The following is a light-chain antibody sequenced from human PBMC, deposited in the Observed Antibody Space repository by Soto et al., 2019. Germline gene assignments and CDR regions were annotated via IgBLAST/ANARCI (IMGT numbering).Light chain of an antibody. J-gene: IGKJ1*01. CDR2: AAS. CDR3: QKYNSAPWT. Sequence: DIQMTQSPSSLSASLGDRVAITCRASQGIGNSLAWYQQKPGKVPKLLIYAASTLHSGVPSRFSGSGSGTDFTLIISSLQPEDVATYYCQKYNSAPWTFGQGTNVEIK. CDR1: QGIGNS. V-gene: IGKV1-27*01.